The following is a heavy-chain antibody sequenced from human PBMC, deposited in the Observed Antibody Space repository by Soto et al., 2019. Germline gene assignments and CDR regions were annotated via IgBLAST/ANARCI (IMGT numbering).Heavy chain of an antibody. V-gene: IGHV4-34*01. J-gene: IGHJ4*02. D-gene: IGHD2-8*01. CDR2: INHSGST. CDR1: GGSCSGYY. CDR3: ARASEIGYCTNGVCPLFDY. Sequence: SETLSLTCAVYGGSCSGYYWSWIRQPPGKGLEWIGEINHSGSTNYNPSLKSRVTISVDTSKNQFSLKLSSVTAADTAVYYCARASEIGYCTNGVCPLFDYWGQGTLVTVSS.